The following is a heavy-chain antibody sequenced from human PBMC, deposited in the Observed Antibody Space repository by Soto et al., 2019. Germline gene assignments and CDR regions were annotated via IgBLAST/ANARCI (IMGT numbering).Heavy chain of an antibody. CDR1: GFTFSSYS. J-gene: IGHJ3*02. Sequence: EVQLVESGGGLVQPGGSLRLSCAASGFTFSSYSMNWVRQAPGKGLEWVSYISSSSSTIYYADSVKGRFTISRDNAKNSLYLQMNSLRAEDTAVYYCARGGAVIAADHAHDAFDIWGQGTMVTVSS. V-gene: IGHV3-48*01. CDR3: ARGGAVIAADHAHDAFDI. CDR2: ISSSSSTI. D-gene: IGHD6-13*01.